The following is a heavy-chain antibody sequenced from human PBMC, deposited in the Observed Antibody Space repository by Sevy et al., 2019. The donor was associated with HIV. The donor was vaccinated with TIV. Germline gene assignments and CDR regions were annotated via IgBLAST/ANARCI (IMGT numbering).Heavy chain of an antibody. Sequence: GGSLRLSCAASGFTFSGYAMHWVRQAPGKGLEWVAVISYDGSNKYYADSLKGRFTISRDNSKNTLHLQMNSLRAEDTAVYYCARGVYAYYVFDYWGQGTLVTVSS. CDR2: ISYDGSNK. J-gene: IGHJ4*02. D-gene: IGHD4-17*01. CDR3: ARGVYAYYVFDY. CDR1: GFTFSGYA. V-gene: IGHV3-30-3*01.